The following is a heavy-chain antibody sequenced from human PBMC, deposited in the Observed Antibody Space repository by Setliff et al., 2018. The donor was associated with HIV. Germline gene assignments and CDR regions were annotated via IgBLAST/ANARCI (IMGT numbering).Heavy chain of an antibody. CDR3: ARSTPSVGYISEH. D-gene: IGHD5-12*01. CDR1: GVSISAYF. V-gene: IGHV4-59*01. J-gene: IGHJ4*02. CDR2: IDNSGNT. Sequence: PSETLSLTCAVSGVSISAYFWSWIRQSPEKGLEWIGYIDNSGNTNYSPSLKRRITISRDTSKNQFSLKLNSVTAADAAVYYCARSTPSVGYISEHWGQGTLVTV.